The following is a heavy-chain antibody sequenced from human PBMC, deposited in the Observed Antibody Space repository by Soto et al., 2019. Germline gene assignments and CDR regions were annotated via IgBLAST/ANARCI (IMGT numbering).Heavy chain of an antibody. D-gene: IGHD3-10*01. V-gene: IGHV3-13*01. CDR1: GFTFSSYD. CDR2: VGTAGDT. J-gene: IGHJ6*02. Sequence: GGSLRLSCAASGFTFSSYDMHWVRQPTGKGLEWVSAVGTAGDTYYPGSVKGRFTISRDNAKNSLYLQMDSLRAEDTAVYYCTLGGVDVWGQGTTVTVSS. CDR3: TLGGVDV.